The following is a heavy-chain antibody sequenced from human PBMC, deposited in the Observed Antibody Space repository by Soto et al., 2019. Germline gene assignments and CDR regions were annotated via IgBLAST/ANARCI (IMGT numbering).Heavy chain of an antibody. CDR1: GYTFTSYG. V-gene: IGHV1-18*04. Sequence: GXSVKVSCKASGYTFTSYGISWVRQAPGQGLEWMGWISAYNGNTNYAQKLQGRVTMTTDTSTSTAYMELRRLRSDDTAVYYCARDGYYDFWSGYPSFDYWGQGTLVTVSS. D-gene: IGHD3-3*01. J-gene: IGHJ4*02. CDR2: ISAYNGNT. CDR3: ARDGYYDFWSGYPSFDY.